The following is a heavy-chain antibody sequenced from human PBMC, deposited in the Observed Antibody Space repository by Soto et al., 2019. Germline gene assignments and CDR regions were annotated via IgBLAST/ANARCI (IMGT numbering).Heavy chain of an antibody. CDR3: ARVDYDVVGHDAVDV. Sequence: QIQLQESGSGLIKPSQTLSLTCAVSGASISNGGYSWHWIRQPPGKGLDWIGYIFHSGDTYYHPSLRSRVSMSVDKSRNMFSLKLTSVTAADTAVYYCARVDYDVVGHDAVDVWGQGAVVTVSS. CDR1: GASISNGGYS. D-gene: IGHD1-26*01. CDR2: IFHSGDT. V-gene: IGHV4-30-2*01. J-gene: IGHJ3*01.